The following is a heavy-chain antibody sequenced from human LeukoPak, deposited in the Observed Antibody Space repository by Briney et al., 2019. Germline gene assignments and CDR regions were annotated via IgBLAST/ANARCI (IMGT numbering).Heavy chain of an antibody. J-gene: IGHJ4*02. CDR1: GGSFSGYY. Sequence: SETLSLTCAVYGGSFSGYYWSWIRQPPGKGLEWIGYIYYSGSTNYNPSLKSRVTISVDTSKNQFSLKLSSVTAADTAVYYCARLRDDSSGYYSYYFDYWGQGTLVTVSS. CDR3: ARLRDDSSGYYSYYFDY. V-gene: IGHV4-59*08. D-gene: IGHD3-22*01. CDR2: IYYSGST.